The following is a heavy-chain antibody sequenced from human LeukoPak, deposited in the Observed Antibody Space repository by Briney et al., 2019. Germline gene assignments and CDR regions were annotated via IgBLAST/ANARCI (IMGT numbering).Heavy chain of an antibody. D-gene: IGHD5-18*01. Sequence: PGGSLRLSCAASGFTFSSYGMHWVRQAPGKGLEWVAVISYDGSNKYYADSVKGRFTISRDKSKNTLYLQMNSLRAEDTAVYYCAKGHSYGLVGMDVWGQGTTVTVSS. CDR1: GFTFSSYG. V-gene: IGHV3-30*18. CDR2: ISYDGSNK. CDR3: AKGHSYGLVGMDV. J-gene: IGHJ6*02.